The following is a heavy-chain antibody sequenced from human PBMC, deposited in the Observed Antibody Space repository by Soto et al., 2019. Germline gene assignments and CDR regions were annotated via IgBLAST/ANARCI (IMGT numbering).Heavy chain of an antibody. V-gene: IGHV1-18*01. CDR2: ISAYNGNT. Sequence: QVQLVQSGAEVKKPGASVKVSCKASGYTFTSYGISWVRQAPGQGLEWMGWISAYNGNTNYAQKLQGRVTMTTDTSTRTAYMELRSLRSDDTAVYYCARDAYYYDSSGLDAFDIWGQGTMVTVSS. D-gene: IGHD3-22*01. J-gene: IGHJ3*02. CDR1: GYTFTSYG. CDR3: ARDAYYYDSSGLDAFDI.